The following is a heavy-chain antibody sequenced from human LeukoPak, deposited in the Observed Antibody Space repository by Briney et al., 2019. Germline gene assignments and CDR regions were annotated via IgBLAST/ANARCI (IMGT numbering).Heavy chain of an antibody. CDR1: GGSISSYY. CDR2: IYDSGST. D-gene: IGHD6-19*01. J-gene: IGHJ4*02. CDR3: ARLASSGWSHCDY. V-gene: IGHV4-59*08. Sequence: SETLSLTCTVSGGSISSYYWSWIRQPPGKGLEWIGNIYDSGSTNYNPSLKSRVTISVDTSKNQFSLKMNSVTAADTAVYYCARLASSGWSHCDYWGQGTLVTVSS.